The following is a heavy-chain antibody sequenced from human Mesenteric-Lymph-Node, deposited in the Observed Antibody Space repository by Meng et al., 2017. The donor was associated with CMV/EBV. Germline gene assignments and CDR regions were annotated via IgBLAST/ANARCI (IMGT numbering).Heavy chain of an antibody. J-gene: IGHJ5*02. CDR1: YTFTGYD. Sequence: YTFTGYDLPWVRQAPGHGLEWMGRFNPNSGGKDYAKRFQGRVTRTRDTSISTAYRELSRLRSDDTAVYYCARDPTTSGAATPSGGDPWGQGTLVTVSS. D-gene: IGHD1-26*01. CDR2: FNPNSGGK. CDR3: ARDPTTSGAATPSGGDP. V-gene: IGHV1-2*06.